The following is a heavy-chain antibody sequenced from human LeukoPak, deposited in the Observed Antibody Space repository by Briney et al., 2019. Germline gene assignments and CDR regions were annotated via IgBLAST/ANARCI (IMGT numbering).Heavy chain of an antibody. D-gene: IGHD4-17*01. J-gene: IGHJ5*02. V-gene: IGHV4-39*01. CDR1: RDSISRGSYY. Sequence: SETLSLTCTVSRDSISRGSYYWGWIRQPPGKGLEWIGTIYYSGSTYYNPSLKSRVTISVDTTKNYFSLSLRSVTAADTALYYCARQDYVSSYFDPWGQGTLVTVSS. CDR3: ARQDYVSSYFDP. CDR2: IYYSGST.